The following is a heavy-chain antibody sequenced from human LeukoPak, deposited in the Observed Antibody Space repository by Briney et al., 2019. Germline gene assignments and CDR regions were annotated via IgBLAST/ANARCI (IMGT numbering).Heavy chain of an antibody. J-gene: IGHJ5*02. CDR1: GFVFSGSP. CDR3: TSLTTKTP. V-gene: IGHV3-73*01. D-gene: IGHD4/OR15-4a*01. CDR2: IRTKSNNFAT. Sequence: GRSLKLSCAASGFVFSGSPIHWVRQASGKGLEGVALIRTKSNNFATAYAASLRGRFTVSRDDSRNMAYLQMNSLKTEDTAVYYCTSLTTKTPWGQGTLVTVSS.